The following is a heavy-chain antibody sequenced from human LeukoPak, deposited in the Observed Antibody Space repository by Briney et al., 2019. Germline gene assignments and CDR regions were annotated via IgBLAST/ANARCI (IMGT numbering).Heavy chain of an antibody. Sequence: GGSRRLSCAASGFRFSDYYMTWIRQAPGKGLEWVSHITSSGSTIHYADSVKGRFTISRDNAKNSLYLQMSSLRAEDTAVYYCARIGSSWPNWFDPWGQGTLVTVSS. V-gene: IGHV3-11*01. J-gene: IGHJ5*02. CDR1: GFRFSDYY. D-gene: IGHD6-13*01. CDR3: ARIGSSWPNWFDP. CDR2: ITSSGSTI.